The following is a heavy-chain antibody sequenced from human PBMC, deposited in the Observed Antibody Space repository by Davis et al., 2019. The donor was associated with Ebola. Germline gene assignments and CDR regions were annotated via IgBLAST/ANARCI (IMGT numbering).Heavy chain of an antibody. CDR3: ARDSPRSIVVAWGGYGMDV. Sequence: PGGSLRLSCAASGFTFSTYTMNWVRQAPGKGLEWVSSITSSSSYIYYTDSVKGRFTISRDNAKNSLYLQMNSLRAEDTALYYCARDSPRSIVVAWGGYGMDVWGQGTTVTVSS. CDR2: ITSSSSYI. D-gene: IGHD6-19*01. CDR1: GFTFSTYT. J-gene: IGHJ6*02. V-gene: IGHV3-21*01.